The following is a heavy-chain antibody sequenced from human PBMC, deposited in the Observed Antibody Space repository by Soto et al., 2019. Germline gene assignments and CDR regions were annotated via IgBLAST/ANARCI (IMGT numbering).Heavy chain of an antibody. Sequence: QVQLVQSGAEVKKPGASVKVSCKASGYTFTDYDMHWVRQAPGQGLEWIGWINPNSGGTNYAQKFKGRVTMTRDTSVTTAYRELSRLTSDDTAVYYCAIQEDAFDIWRQGTMVTVSS. J-gene: IGHJ3*02. D-gene: IGHD2-21*01. V-gene: IGHV1-2*02. CDR1: GYTFTDYD. CDR3: AIQEDAFDI. CDR2: INPNSGGT.